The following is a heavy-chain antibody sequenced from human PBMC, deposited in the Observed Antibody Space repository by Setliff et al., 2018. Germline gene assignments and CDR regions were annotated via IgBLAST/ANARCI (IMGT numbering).Heavy chain of an antibody. CDR1: GFTFSTYS. Sequence: PGGSLRLSCAASGFTFSTYSLIWVRQAPGTGLEWVSSISPSSSHIYYADSAEGRFTISRDNAKNSLYLQMSSLKIADTAVYYCVHKPDFIGTFNTWGQGTMVTVSS. D-gene: IGHD3-3*01. V-gene: IGHV3-21*03. CDR2: ISPSSSHI. CDR3: VHKPDFIGTFNT. J-gene: IGHJ3*01.